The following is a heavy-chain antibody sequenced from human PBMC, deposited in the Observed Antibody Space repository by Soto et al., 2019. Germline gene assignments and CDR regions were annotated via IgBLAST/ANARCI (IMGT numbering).Heavy chain of an antibody. Sequence: PSATLSLTCTVSGGSISSYYWSWIRQPAGEGLEWIGRIYTSGSTNYNPSLKSRVTMSVDTSKNQFSLKLSSVTAADTAVYYCARDLRRYSSSSGYYYYGMDVWGQGTTVTVSS. CDR1: GGSISSYY. CDR2: IYTSGST. CDR3: ARDLRRYSSSSGYYYYGMDV. D-gene: IGHD6-6*01. V-gene: IGHV4-4*07. J-gene: IGHJ6*02.